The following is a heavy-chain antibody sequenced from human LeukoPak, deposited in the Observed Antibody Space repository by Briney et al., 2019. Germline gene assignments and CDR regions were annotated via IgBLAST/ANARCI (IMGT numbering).Heavy chain of an antibody. CDR2: IYYSGST. CDR1: GGSISSSSYY. Sequence: PSETLSLTCTVSGGSISSSSYYWGWLRQPPGTGLEWIGSIYYSGSTYYNPSLKSRVTISVDTSKNQFSLKLSSVTAADTAVYYCARQGGNDILTGYLYYFDYWGQGTLVTVSS. D-gene: IGHD3-9*01. V-gene: IGHV4-39*01. J-gene: IGHJ4*02. CDR3: ARQGGNDILTGYLYYFDY.